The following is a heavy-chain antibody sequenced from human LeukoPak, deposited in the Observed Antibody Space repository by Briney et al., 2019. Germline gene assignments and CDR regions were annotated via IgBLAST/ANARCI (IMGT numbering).Heavy chain of an antibody. CDR2: IYNSEST. Sequence: SETLSLTCTVSGGSINSVSYYWVWIRQPPGKGLEWIGSIYNSESTYSKPSLRSRVTISLDTSTHQSSLKLSSLTAAATALYFCARDRLSVGAFD. CDR3: ARDRLSVGAFD. J-gene: IGHJ3*02. D-gene: IGHD1-26*01. V-gene: IGHV4-39*07. CDR1: GGSINSVSYY.